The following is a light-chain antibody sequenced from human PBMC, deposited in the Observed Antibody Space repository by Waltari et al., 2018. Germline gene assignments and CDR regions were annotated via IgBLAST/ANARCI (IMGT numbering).Light chain of an antibody. Sequence: EIVLTQSPGTLSLSPGERATLSCRASQSVSSSYLAWYQQKPGQAPRLRIYGASSRATGIPDRFSGRGSGTDFTLTISRLEPEDFAVYYCQQYGSSPPWTFGQGTKVEIK. CDR3: QQYGSSPPWT. CDR1: QSVSSSY. CDR2: GAS. V-gene: IGKV3-20*01. J-gene: IGKJ1*01.